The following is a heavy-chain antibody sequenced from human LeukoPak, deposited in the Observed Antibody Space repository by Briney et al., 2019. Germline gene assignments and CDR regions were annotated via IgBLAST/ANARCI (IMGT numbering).Heavy chain of an antibody. V-gene: IGHV3-23*01. D-gene: IGHD3-10*02. CDR1: GFTFSNYA. J-gene: IGHJ6*02. Sequence: GGSLRLSCAASGFTFSNYAMSWVRQAPGKGLEWVSIISGSGGGTYYADSVKGRCTISRDNSKNTLYLQVNSLRAEDTALYYCAKDLHYYVAMDVWGQGTTVTVSS. CDR3: AKDLHYYVAMDV. CDR2: ISGSGGGT.